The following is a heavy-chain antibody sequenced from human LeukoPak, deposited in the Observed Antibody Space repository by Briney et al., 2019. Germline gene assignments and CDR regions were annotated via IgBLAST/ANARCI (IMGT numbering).Heavy chain of an antibody. V-gene: IGHV5-51*01. D-gene: IGHD2-21*02. J-gene: IGHJ4*02. CDR3: ARAYCGGDCYSWAFDY. CDR1: GYSFTSYW. CDR2: IYPGDSDT. Sequence: GESLKISCKGSGYSFTSYWIGCVRQMPGKGLECMGIIYPGDSDTRYSPSFQGQVTISADKSISTAYLQWSSLKASDTAMYYCARAYCGGDCYSWAFDYWGQGTLVTVSS.